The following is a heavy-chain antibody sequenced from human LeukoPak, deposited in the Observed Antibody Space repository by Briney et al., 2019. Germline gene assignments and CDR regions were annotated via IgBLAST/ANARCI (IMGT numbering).Heavy chain of an antibody. CDR2: ISGSGGST. CDR1: GFTFSSYA. CDR3: AKRHRGYYDISGYPY. J-gene: IGHJ4*02. V-gene: IGHV3-23*01. Sequence: GGSLRLSCAASGFTFSSYAMSWVRQAPGKGLEWVSAISGSGGSTYYADSVKGRFTISRDNSKNTLYLQMNSLRAEDTAVYYCAKRHRGYYDISGYPYWGQGTLVTVSS. D-gene: IGHD3-22*01.